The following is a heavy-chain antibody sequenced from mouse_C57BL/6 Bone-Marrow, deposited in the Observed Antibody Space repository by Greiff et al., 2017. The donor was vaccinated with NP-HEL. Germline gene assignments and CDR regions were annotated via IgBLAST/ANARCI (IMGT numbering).Heavy chain of an antibody. CDR1: GYTFTDYN. CDR3: AREGSSGSAWFAY. CDR2: INPNNGGT. J-gene: IGHJ3*01. Sequence: VQLKESGPELVKPGASVKIPCKASGYTFTDYNMDWVKQSHGKSLEWIGDINPNNGGTIYNQKFKGKATLTVDKSSSTAYMELRSLTSEDTSVYYCAREGSSGSAWFAYWGQGTLVTVSA. V-gene: IGHV1-18*01. D-gene: IGHD3-2*02.